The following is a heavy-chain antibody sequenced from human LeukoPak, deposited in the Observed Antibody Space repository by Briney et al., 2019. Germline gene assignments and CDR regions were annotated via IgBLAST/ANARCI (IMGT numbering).Heavy chain of an antibody. Sequence: PSETLSLTCTVSGGSISSSTYHWGWIRQPPGKGLEWIGSIDYSGSTYYKPSFKSRVTISVDTSKNQFSLKLSSVTAADTAVYYCVRQRDGYSYVYWGQGTLVTVSS. CDR1: GGSISSSTYH. D-gene: IGHD5-18*01. CDR2: IDYSGST. J-gene: IGHJ4*02. CDR3: VRQRDGYSYVY. V-gene: IGHV4-39*01.